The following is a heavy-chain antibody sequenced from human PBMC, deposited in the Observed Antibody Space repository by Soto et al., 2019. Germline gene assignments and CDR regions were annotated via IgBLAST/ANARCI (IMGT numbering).Heavy chain of an antibody. D-gene: IGHD3-10*01. V-gene: IGHV1-3*01. CDR3: ARSPTMVRGVTPNWFDP. J-gene: IGHJ5*02. Sequence: ALVKVSCKASGYTFTSYAMHWVRKAPGQRLEWMGWINAGNGNTKYSQKFQGRVTITRDTSASTAYMELSSLRSEDTAVYYCARSPTMVRGVTPNWFDPWGQGTLVTVSS. CDR2: INAGNGNT. CDR1: GYTFTSYA.